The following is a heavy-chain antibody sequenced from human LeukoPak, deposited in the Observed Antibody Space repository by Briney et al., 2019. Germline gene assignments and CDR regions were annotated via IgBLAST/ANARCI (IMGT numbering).Heavy chain of an antibody. D-gene: IGHD3-9*01. J-gene: IGHJ5*02. V-gene: IGHV6-1*01. CDR1: GDSVSSNSAA. CDR3: ARDYSGSYYDILTGLRGFDWFDP. Sequence: SQTLSLTCAISGDSVSSNSAAWNWIRQSPSRGLEWLGRTYYRSMWYNDYAVSVKSRITINPDTSKNQFFLQLNSVTPEDTAVYYCARDYSGSYYDILTGLRGFDWFDPWGQGTLVTVSS. CDR2: TYYRSMWYN.